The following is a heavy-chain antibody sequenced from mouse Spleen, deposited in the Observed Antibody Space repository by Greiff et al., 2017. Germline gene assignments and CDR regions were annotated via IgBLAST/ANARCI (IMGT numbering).Heavy chain of an antibody. CDR1: GYTFTDYN. J-gene: IGHJ1*01. Sequence: EVKLMESGPELVKPGASVKMSCKASGYTFTDYNMHWVKQSHGKSLEWIGYINPNNGGTSYNQKFKGKATLTVNKSSSTAYMELRSLTSEDSAVYYCAREFLLLRYRYFDVWGAGTTVTVSS. CDR2: INPNNGGT. D-gene: IGHD1-1*01. CDR3: AREFLLLRYRYFDV. V-gene: IGHV1-22*01.